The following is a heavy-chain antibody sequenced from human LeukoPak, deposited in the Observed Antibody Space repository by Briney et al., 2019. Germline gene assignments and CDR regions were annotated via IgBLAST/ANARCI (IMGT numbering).Heavy chain of an antibody. J-gene: IGHJ4*02. CDR2: ISAFNGNT. D-gene: IGHD6-13*01. V-gene: IGHV1-18*01. CDR1: GYTFTSSG. Sequence: ASVKVSCKASGYTFTSSGISWVRQAPGQGLEWMGWISAFNGNTNYAQKLQGRVTMTTDTSTSTAYMELRSLRSDDTAVYYCARVGSSSGYGVHYFDYWGQGTLVTVSS. CDR3: ARVGSSSGYGVHYFDY.